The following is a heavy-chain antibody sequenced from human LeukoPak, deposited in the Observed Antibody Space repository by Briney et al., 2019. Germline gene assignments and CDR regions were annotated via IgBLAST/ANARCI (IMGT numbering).Heavy chain of an antibody. Sequence: PSETLSLTCTVSGGSISSSSAYWGWIRQPPGKGLEWIGSIYCSKNTYYNPSLKSRVTISADTSKNQFSLTRGSVSATDTAVYYCVSPRGFSYGYFDYWGQGTLVTVSS. CDR3: VSPRGFSYGYFDY. V-gene: IGHV4-39*01. D-gene: IGHD5-18*01. CDR1: GGSISSSSAY. J-gene: IGHJ4*02. CDR2: IYCSKNT.